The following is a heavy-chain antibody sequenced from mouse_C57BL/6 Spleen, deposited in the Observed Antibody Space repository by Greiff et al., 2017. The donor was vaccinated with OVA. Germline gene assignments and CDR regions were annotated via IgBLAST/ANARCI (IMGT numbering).Heavy chain of an antibody. CDR2: ISDGGSYT. CDR1: GFTFSSYA. D-gene: IGHD2-2*01. V-gene: IGHV5-4*03. Sequence: EVKVVESGGGLVKPGGSLKLSCAASGFTFSSYAMSWVRQTPEKRLEWVATISDGGSYTYYPDNVKGRFTISRDNAKNNLYLQMSHLKSEDTAMYYCARSTMVRRGYYFDYWGQGTTLTVSS. CDR3: ARSTMVRRGYYFDY. J-gene: IGHJ2*01.